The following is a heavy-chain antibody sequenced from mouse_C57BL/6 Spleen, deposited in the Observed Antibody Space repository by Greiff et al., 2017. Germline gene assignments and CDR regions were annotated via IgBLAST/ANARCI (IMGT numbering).Heavy chain of an antibody. D-gene: IGHD1-1*01. Sequence: QVQLQQPGAELVMPGASVKLSCKASGYTFTSYWMHWVKQRPGQGLEWIGEIDPSDIYTNYNQKFKGKSTLTVDKSSSTAYMQLSSLTSEDSAVYYCARGTTVVATDYWGQGTTLTVSS. CDR3: ARGTTVVATDY. V-gene: IGHV1-69*01. CDR1: GYTFTSYW. J-gene: IGHJ2*01. CDR2: IDPSDIYT.